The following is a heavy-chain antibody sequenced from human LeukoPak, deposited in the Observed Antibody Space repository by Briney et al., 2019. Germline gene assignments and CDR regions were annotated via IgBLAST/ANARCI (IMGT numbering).Heavy chain of an antibody. V-gene: IGHV5-51*01. CDR2: IHPLDSDT. J-gene: IGHJ4*02. Sequence: GESLKISCKGSGYSFTNYWIAWVRQMPGKGLEWMGMIHPLDSDTRYSPSFQGQVTMSADKSISTAYLQWSSLKTSDTAMYYCASETHSGTYYHFDYWGQGTLVTVSS. CDR3: ASETHSGTYYHFDY. D-gene: IGHD1-26*01. CDR1: GYSFTNYW.